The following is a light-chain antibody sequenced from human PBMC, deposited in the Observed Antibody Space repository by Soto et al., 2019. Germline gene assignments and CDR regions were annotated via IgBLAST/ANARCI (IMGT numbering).Light chain of an antibody. CDR1: RTDGDGHDY. CDR2: DVY. J-gene: IGLJ1*01. CDR3: TSYTASSPFYV. Sequence: QSVLPQPASGSGSPGQSIAISCIGVRTDGDGHDYVSWYQQHPGQAPQLIIYDVYNRPSGVSDRFSGSKSGNTASLVISGLQAEDVADYFCTSYTASSPFYVFGAGTKVTVL. V-gene: IGLV2-14*03.